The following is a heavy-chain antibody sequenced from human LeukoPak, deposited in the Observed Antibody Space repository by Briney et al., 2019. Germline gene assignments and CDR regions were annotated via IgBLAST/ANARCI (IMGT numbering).Heavy chain of an antibody. J-gene: IGHJ6*02. V-gene: IGHV3-15*01. CDR3: TTGPFDYYGSASYLANGMDV. D-gene: IGHD3-10*01. CDR2: IKSKTDGGTT. CDR1: GFTFTNAW. Sequence: GGSLRLSCAASGFTFTNAWMSWVRQAPGKGLEWIGRIKSKTDGGTTDYTAPVKGRFTISRDDSKNTLYLQMNSLKTEDTAVYYCTTGPFDYYGSASYLANGMDVWGQGTTVTISS.